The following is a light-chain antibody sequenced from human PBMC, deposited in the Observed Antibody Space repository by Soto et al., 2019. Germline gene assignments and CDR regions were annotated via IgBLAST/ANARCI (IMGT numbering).Light chain of an antibody. Sequence: EIVMTQSPATLSVSPGERATLSCRASQSVSSSLAWYQHKPGQAPRLLIYGASTRATGIPARFSGSGSGTEFTLTINSLQSEDFAVYTCQQYINWHYTFGQGTKVDIK. V-gene: IGKV3-15*01. CDR1: QSVSSS. CDR2: GAS. J-gene: IGKJ2*01. CDR3: QQYINWHYT.